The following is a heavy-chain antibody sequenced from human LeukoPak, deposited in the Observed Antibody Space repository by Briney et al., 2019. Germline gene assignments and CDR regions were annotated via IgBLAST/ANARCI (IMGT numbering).Heavy chain of an antibody. D-gene: IGHD6-19*01. Sequence: GGSLRLSCAASGFTFIDYDMHWVRQVTGKGLEWVSAIGIRGDAHYSGSVKGRFTISRENAESSLYLQMNSLRAEDTAVYYCARGGIQVSGIDEFDYWGQGTLVTVSS. J-gene: IGHJ4*02. CDR1: GFTFIDYD. V-gene: IGHV3-13*01. CDR2: IGIRGDA. CDR3: ARGGIQVSGIDEFDY.